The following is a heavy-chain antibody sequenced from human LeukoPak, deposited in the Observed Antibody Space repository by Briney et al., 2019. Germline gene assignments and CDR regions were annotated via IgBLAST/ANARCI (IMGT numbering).Heavy chain of an antibody. CDR3: ARALPRYCSGGSCYSRRHYALDI. Sequence: SETLSLTCAVYGGSFSGYYWSWIRLPPGKGLEWIGEINHSGSTNYNPSLKSRVTISVDTSKNQFSLKLSSVTAADTAVYYCARALPRYCSGGSCYSRRHYALDIWGQGTMVTVSS. D-gene: IGHD2-15*01. J-gene: IGHJ3*02. V-gene: IGHV4-34*01. CDR1: GGSFSGYY. CDR2: INHSGST.